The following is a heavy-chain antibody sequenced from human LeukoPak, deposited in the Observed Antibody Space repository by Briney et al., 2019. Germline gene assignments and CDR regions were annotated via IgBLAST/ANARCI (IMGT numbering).Heavy chain of an antibody. V-gene: IGHV3-23*01. CDR2: IGGSGGPT. D-gene: IGHD4-17*01. CDR3: ARDSSLRYYFEN. J-gene: IGHJ4*02. Sequence: GGSLRLSCAASGFTFVGYAMTWVRQAPGKGLEWVSTIGGSGGPTFYADSVKGRFTISRDNSKNTLYLQMNSLRAEDTAVYYCARDSSLRYYFENWGQGTLVTVSS. CDR1: GFTFVGYA.